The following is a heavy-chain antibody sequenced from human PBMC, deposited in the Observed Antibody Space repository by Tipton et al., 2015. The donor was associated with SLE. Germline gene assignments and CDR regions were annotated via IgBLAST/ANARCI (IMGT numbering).Heavy chain of an antibody. CDR2: ISNSGST. J-gene: IGHJ5*02. CDR1: GSSISSSTYY. CDR3: ARHFLLETIQWWFDP. V-gene: IGHV4-39*01. Sequence: TLSLTCTVSGSSISSSTYYWGWIRQSPGKGLEWVGSISNSGSTYYKPSFKSRVTISVDTTKNQFSLKLGSVTAADTAVYHCARHFLLETIQWWFDPWGQGTLVTVSS. D-gene: IGHD3-3*01.